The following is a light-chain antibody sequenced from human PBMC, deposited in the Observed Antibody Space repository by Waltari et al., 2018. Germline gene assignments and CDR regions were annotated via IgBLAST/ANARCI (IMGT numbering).Light chain of an antibody. CDR1: QYVSTY. CDR3: EQTYDTPPT. V-gene: IGKV1-39*01. CDR2: AAS. Sequence: DIQMTQSPSSLSASVGDRVIITCRASQYVSTYLNWYQLKPGKAPELLIHAASTLQAGVPSRFSGSGSRTDFTLTISSLQPEDFATYYCEQTYDTPPTFGQGTRLEIK. J-gene: IGKJ2*01.